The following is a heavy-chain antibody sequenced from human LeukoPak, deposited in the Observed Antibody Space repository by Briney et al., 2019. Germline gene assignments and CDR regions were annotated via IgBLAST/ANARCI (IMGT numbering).Heavy chain of an antibody. V-gene: IGHV1-18*01. Sequence: ASVKVSCKASGYTFTIYGINWVRQAPGQGLEWMGWISAYNGNTNYAQKLQGRVTMTTDTSTSTAYMELRSLRSDDTAVYYCARAFRSLGSSEYFQHWGQGTLVTVSS. J-gene: IGHJ1*01. CDR3: ARAFRSLGSSEYFQH. D-gene: IGHD1-26*01. CDR2: ISAYNGNT. CDR1: GYTFTIYG.